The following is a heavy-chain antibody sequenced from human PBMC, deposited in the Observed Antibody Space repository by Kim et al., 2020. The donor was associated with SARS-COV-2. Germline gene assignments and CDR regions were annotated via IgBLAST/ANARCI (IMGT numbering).Heavy chain of an antibody. Sequence: SETLSLTCTVSGGSISSSSYYWGWIRQPPGKGLEWIGSIYYSGSTYYNPSLKSRATISVDTSKNQFSLKLSSGTAADTAVYYCARVSLFSSGGDYRTWAFDIWGQGTMVTVSS. CDR3: ARVSLFSSGGDYRTWAFDI. J-gene: IGHJ3*02. V-gene: IGHV4-39*07. CDR2: IYYSGST. D-gene: IGHD4-17*01. CDR1: GGSISSSSYY.